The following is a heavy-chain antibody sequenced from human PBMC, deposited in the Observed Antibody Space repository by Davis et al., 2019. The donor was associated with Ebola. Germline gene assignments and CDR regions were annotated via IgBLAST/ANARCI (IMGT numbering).Heavy chain of an antibody. J-gene: IGHJ6*04. Sequence: ASVKVSCKASGYTFTSYGISWVRQAPGQGLEWMGWINAYNGNTNYAQKLQGRVTMTTDTSTSTAYMELRSLRSDDTAVYYCARVTTINYYYYGMDVWGKGTTVTVSS. D-gene: IGHD4-11*01. CDR3: ARVTTINYYYYGMDV. CDR1: GYTFTSYG. V-gene: IGHV1-18*01. CDR2: INAYNGNT.